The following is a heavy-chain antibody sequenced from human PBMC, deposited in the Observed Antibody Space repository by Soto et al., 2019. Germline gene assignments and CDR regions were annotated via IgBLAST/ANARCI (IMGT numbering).Heavy chain of an antibody. J-gene: IGHJ4*02. V-gene: IGHV2-26*01. CDR2: IFSIDEK. D-gene: IGHD3-22*01. CDR1: GFSLNNARMG. Sequence: QVTLKESGPVLVNPTETLTLTCTVSGFSLNNARMGVSWIRQPPGKALEWLAHIFSIDEKSYSTSLRSRLTISKDTSKSQVVLTMTNVDPVDTATYYCARILSYYDSDGYYFEFDYWGQGTLVTVSS. CDR3: ARILSYYDSDGYYFEFDY.